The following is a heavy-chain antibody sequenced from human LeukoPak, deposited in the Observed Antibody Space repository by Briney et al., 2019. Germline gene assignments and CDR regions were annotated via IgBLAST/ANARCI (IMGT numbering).Heavy chain of an antibody. V-gene: IGHV4-4*07. CDR3: ARGRYCSSTSCYDYWFDP. CDR1: GGSISSYY. Sequence: SETLSLTCTVSGGSISSYYWSWIRQPAGKGLEWIGRIYTSGSTNYNPSLKSRVTISVDTSKNQFSLKLSSVTAADTAVYYCARGRYCSSTSCYDYWFDPWGQGTLVTVSS. D-gene: IGHD2-2*01. J-gene: IGHJ5*02. CDR2: IYTSGST.